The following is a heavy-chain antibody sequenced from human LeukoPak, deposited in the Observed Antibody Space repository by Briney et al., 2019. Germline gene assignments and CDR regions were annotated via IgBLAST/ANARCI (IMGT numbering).Heavy chain of an antibody. V-gene: IGHV4-59*01. CDR3: ASAYSSGWYWFDP. CDR2: IYYSGST. J-gene: IGHJ5*02. CDR1: GGPISSYY. D-gene: IGHD6-13*01. Sequence: SETLSLTCTVSGGPISSYYWSWIRQPPGKGLEWIGYIYYSGSTNYNPSLKSRVTISVDTSKNQFSLKLSSVTAADTAVYYCASAYSSGWYWFDPWGQGTLVTVSS.